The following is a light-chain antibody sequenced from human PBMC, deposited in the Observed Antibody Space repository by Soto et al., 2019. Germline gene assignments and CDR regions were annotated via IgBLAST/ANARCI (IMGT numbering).Light chain of an antibody. CDR1: QSLSRS. CDR3: QQSYTTPV. CDR2: AAS. V-gene: IGKV1-39*01. J-gene: IGKJ2*01. Sequence: DIQMTQSPSALAASVGDRVTFTCRATQSLSRSLNWYQQKPGKAPKLLIYAASTLQSVVPSRFSGSGSGTDFSLTINSLQPEDAATYYCQQSYTTPVFGQGTKLEIK.